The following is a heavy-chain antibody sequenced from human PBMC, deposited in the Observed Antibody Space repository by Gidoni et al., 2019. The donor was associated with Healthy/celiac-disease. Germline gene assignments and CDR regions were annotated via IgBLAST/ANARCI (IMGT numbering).Heavy chain of an antibody. CDR1: GYTLTELS. Sequence: QVQLVQSGAEVKKPGASVKVSCKVSGYTLTELSMHWVRQAPGKGLEWMGGFDPEDGETIYAQKFQGRVTMTEDTSTDTAYMELSSLRSEDTAVYYCATACPDIVVVPAAIRWHYYYGMDVWGQGTTVTVSS. CDR2: FDPEDGET. CDR3: ATACPDIVVVPAAIRWHYYYGMDV. D-gene: IGHD2-2*01. J-gene: IGHJ6*02. V-gene: IGHV1-24*01.